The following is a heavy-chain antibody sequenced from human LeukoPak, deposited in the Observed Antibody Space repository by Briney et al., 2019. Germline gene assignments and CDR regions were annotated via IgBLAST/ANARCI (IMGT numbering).Heavy chain of an antibody. V-gene: IGHV4-34*01. CDR2: INHSGST. D-gene: IGHD3-10*01. CDR3: ARGPSKEYYYYGSGSYFY. Sequence: PSETLSLTCAVYGGSFSGYYWSWIRQPPGKGLEWIGEINHSGSTNYNPSLKSRVTISVDTSKNQFSLKLSSVTAADTAVYYCARGPSKEYYYYGSGSYFYWGQGTLVTGSS. CDR1: GGSFSGYY. J-gene: IGHJ4*02.